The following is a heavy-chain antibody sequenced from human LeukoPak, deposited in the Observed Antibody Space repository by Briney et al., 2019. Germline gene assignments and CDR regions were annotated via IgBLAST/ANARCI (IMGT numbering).Heavy chain of an antibody. V-gene: IGHV1-69*04. CDR3: AREHSYYYDSSGSYADY. D-gene: IGHD3-22*01. CDR2: IIPILGIA. Sequence: ASVKVSCKASGGTFSSYAISWVRQAPGQGLEWMGRIIPILGIANYAQKFQGRVTITADKSTSTAYMELSSLRSEDTAVYYCAREHSYYYDSSGSYADYWGQGTLVTVSS. J-gene: IGHJ4*02. CDR1: GGTFSSYA.